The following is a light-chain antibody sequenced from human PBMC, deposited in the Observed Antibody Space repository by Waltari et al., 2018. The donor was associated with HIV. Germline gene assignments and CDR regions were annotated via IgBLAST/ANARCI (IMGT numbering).Light chain of an antibody. CDR2: GAS. CDR3: QQYTSFPLT. V-gene: IGKV1-16*02. J-gene: IGKJ4*01. Sequence: DVQMTQSPSSLSASIGDRVIISCRASQDITNLFAWFQQRPGKASKSLIYGASTLQTGVPSSKFSGAGSGTDVPLTITDLQPEDVATYYCQQYTSFPLTFGGGTTVEI. CDR1: QDITNL.